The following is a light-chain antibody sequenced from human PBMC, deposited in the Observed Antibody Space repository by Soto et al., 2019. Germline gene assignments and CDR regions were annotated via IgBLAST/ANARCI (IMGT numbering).Light chain of an antibody. V-gene: IGKV3-11*01. CDR2: DAS. Sequence: ETVLTQSPATLSLSPGERATLSCRASQSVSSYLAWYQQKPGQAPRLLIYDASNRATGIPARFSGSGSGTDFTLTISSLEPEDFATYYCQQLNSYPRTFGQGTKVDIK. CDR3: QQLNSYPRT. J-gene: IGKJ1*01. CDR1: QSVSSY.